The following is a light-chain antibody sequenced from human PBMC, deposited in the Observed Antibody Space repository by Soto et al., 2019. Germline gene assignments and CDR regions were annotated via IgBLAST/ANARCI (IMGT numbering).Light chain of an antibody. J-gene: IGKJ2*01. CDR1: QSVSRY. Sequence: EIVLTQSPATLSLSPGDTATLSCRASQSVSRYLAWYQQKPGQAPRLLIYDASNRATGIPARFSGSGSGTGFTLTIGSLEPEDFAVYYCQHRSNWPRTFGQGTKVEIK. CDR2: DAS. V-gene: IGKV3-11*01. CDR3: QHRSNWPRT.